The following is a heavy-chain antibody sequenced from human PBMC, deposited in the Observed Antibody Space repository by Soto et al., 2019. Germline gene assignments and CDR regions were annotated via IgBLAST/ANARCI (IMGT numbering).Heavy chain of an antibody. CDR3: ARIRSSGWYS. CDR1: GGSISSNNYF. CDR2: INHSGST. Sequence: SGTLSLTCAVSGGSISSNNYFWGWIRQPPGKGLEWIGEINHSGSTNYNPSLKSRVTISVDTSKNQFSLKLSSVTAADTAVYYCARIRSSGWYS. J-gene: IGHJ2*01. V-gene: IGHV4-39*07. D-gene: IGHD6-19*01.